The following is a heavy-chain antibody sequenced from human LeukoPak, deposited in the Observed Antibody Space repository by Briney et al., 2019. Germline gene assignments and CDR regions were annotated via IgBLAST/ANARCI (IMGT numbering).Heavy chain of an antibody. J-gene: IGHJ4*02. D-gene: IGHD1/OR15-1a*01. V-gene: IGHV3-21*01. CDR3: ARENSEYFDY. CDR2: ISSSSSYI. Sequence: PGGSLRLSCAASGFTFSSYSMNWVRQAPGKGLEWVSSISSSSSYIYYADSVTGRFTISRDNAKNSLYLQMNSLRAEDTAVYYCARENSEYFDYWGQGTLVTVSS. CDR1: GFTFSSYS.